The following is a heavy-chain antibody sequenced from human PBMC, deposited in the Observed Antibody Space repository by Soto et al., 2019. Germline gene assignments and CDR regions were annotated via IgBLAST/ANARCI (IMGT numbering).Heavy chain of an antibody. CDR2: IYPGDSDT. Sequence: PGESLKISCKDSGFSFASSWIGWVRQMPGKGLEWMGVIYPGDSDTRYSPSFQGQVTISADKSISTAYLQWSSLKASDTAMYYCASGDYRVLEFWGQGTLLTVSS. J-gene: IGHJ4*02. D-gene: IGHD4-4*01. CDR1: GFSFASSW. V-gene: IGHV5-51*01. CDR3: ASGDYRVLEF.